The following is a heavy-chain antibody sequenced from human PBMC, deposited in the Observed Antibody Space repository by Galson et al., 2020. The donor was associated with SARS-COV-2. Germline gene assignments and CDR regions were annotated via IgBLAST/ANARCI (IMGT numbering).Heavy chain of an antibody. V-gene: IGHV4-59*08. CDR3: ARLQAAAAGTVNYYYGMDV. CDR1: GGSISSYY. Sequence: SETLSLTCTVSGGSISSYYWSWIRQPPGKGLEWIGYIYYSGSTNYNPSLKSRVTISVDTSKNQFSLKLSSVTAADTAVYYCARLQAAAAGTVNYYYGMDVWGQGTTVTVSS. D-gene: IGHD6-13*01. CDR2: IYYSGST. J-gene: IGHJ6*02.